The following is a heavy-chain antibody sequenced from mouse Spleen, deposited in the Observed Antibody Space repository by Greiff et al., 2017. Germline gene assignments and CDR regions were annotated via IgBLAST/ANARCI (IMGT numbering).Heavy chain of an antibody. D-gene: IGHD2-12*01. CDR2: INPYNGDT. Sequence: EVQGVESGPELVKPGDSVKISCKASGYSFTGYFMNWVMQSHGKSLEWIGRINPYNGDTFYNQKFKGKATLTVDKSSSTAHMELRSLTSEDSAVYYCARRYPGDYFDYWGQGTTLTVSS. CDR1: GYSFTGYF. CDR3: ARRYPGDYFDY. V-gene: IGHV1-20*01. J-gene: IGHJ2*01.